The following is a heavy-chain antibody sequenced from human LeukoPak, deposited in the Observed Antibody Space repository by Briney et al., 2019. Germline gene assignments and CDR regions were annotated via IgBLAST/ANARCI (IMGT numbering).Heavy chain of an antibody. J-gene: IGHJ4*02. CDR2: ISYDGSNK. V-gene: IGHV3-30-3*01. CDR1: GXTFSSYA. CDR3: AGPDYGDYPSFDY. Sequence: PGGSLRLSCAASGXTFSSYAMHWVRQAPGKGLEWVAVISYDGSNKYYADSVKGRFTISRDNSKNTLYLQMNSLRAEDTAVYYCAGPDYGDYPSFDYWGQGTLVTVSS. D-gene: IGHD4-17*01.